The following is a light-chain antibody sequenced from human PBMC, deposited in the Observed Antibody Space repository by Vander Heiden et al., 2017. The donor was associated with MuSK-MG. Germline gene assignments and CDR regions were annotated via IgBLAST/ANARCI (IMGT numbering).Light chain of an antibody. V-gene: IGKV1-39*01. CDR3: KQSDSNPPLT. CDR1: QSISSY. J-gene: IGKJ4*01. CDR2: AAS. Sequence: DIPMTQSPSSLSASVGASVTLPCRASQSISSYLNWYQQKPGKAPKLLSDAASSLQSGGPSRIKGSGSGRECTRIISSLQPGDYTADYCKQSDSNPPLTFGGGTKVEIK.